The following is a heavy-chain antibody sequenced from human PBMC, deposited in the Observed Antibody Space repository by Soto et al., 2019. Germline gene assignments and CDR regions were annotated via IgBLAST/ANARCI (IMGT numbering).Heavy chain of an antibody. CDR2: IPYDGSNK. D-gene: IGHD3-10*01. V-gene: IGHV3-30-3*01. Sequence: GGSLRLSCAASGFTFSSYVMHWVRQAPGKGLQWVAFIPYDGSNKYYAASVKGRFTISRDNSKNTLYLQMNSLRVEDTALYYCARDLFYSGFVSYYFAYWGEGT. J-gene: IGHJ4*02. CDR1: GFTFSSYV. CDR3: ARDLFYSGFVSYYFAY.